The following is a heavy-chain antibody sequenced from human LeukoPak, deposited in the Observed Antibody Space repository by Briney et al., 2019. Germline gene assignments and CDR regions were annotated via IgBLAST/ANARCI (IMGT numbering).Heavy chain of an antibody. V-gene: IGHV3-48*01. CDR3: ARVSGAIDY. CDR2: ISSSSSTI. CDR1: GFTFSSYS. J-gene: IGHJ4*02. D-gene: IGHD5-12*01. Sequence: GGSLRLSCAAPGFTFSSYSMNWVRQAPGKGLEWVSYISSSSSTIYYADSVKGRFTISRDNAKNSLYLQMNSLRAEDTAVYYCARVSGAIDYWGQGTLVTVSS.